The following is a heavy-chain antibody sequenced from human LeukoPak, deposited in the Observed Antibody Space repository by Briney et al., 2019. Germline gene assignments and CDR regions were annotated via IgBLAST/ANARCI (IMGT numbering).Heavy chain of an antibody. CDR2: INGDGSTT. Sequence: GGSLRLSCTASGFTFSTYWINWVRQSPGKGLVWVALINGDGSTTTHADSVKGRFTISRDNAKNTAYPQMNSLRDEDTAVYFCARDYAGSPDYWGQGTLVTVSA. D-gene: IGHD3-10*01. CDR1: GFTFSTYW. V-gene: IGHV3-74*03. J-gene: IGHJ4*02. CDR3: ARDYAGSPDY.